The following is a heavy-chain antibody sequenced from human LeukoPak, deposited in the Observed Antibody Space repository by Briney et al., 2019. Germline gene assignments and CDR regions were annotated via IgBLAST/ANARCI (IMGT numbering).Heavy chain of an antibody. CDR3: AILPQSGGYYYRGQD. J-gene: IGHJ4*02. CDR2: IIPIFGTA. Sequence: ASVKVSCKASGGTFSSYAISWVRQAPGQGLEWMGGIIPIFGTANYAQKFQGRVTITADKSTSTAYMELSSLRSEDTAVYYCAILPQSGGYYYRGQDGGRGTLVTVSS. CDR1: GGTFSSYA. D-gene: IGHD3-22*01. V-gene: IGHV1-69*06.